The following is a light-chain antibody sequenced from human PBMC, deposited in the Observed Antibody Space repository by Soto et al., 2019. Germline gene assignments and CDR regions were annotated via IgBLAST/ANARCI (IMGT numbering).Light chain of an antibody. V-gene: IGKV3-20*01. CDR1: QSVSSSY. CDR2: GAS. CDR3: QQYGSSPTT. Sequence: EIVVTQSPGTLSLSPGERATLSCRAIQSVSSSYLAWYQQKPGQAPRLLIYGASSRATGIPDRFSGSRSGTDFTLTISRLEPEDFAVYYCQQYGSSPTTFGQGTKVEIK. J-gene: IGKJ1*01.